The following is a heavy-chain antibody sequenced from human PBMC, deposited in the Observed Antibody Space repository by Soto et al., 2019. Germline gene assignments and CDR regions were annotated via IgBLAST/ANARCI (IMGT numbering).Heavy chain of an antibody. Sequence: LRLSCAASGFTFSSYAMSWVRQAPGKGLEWVSAISGSGGSTYYADSVKGRFTISRDNSKNTLYLQMNSLRAEDTAVYYCAKDQGTMIVVRYGMDVWGQGTTVTVSS. V-gene: IGHV3-23*01. CDR1: GFTFSSYA. CDR3: AKDQGTMIVVRYGMDV. CDR2: ISGSGGST. D-gene: IGHD3-22*01. J-gene: IGHJ6*02.